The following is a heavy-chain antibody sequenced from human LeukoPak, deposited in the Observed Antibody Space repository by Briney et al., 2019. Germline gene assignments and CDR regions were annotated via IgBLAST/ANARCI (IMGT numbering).Heavy chain of an antibody. Sequence: GRSLRLSCVASGFIFGDYAMGWVRQAPGKGLGWVATINKNGAEMFYADSVKGRFTISRDNSKNTLNMHLRSLRADDTAVYYCAKHDGWELHDYCFDYWGQGTLVTASS. J-gene: IGHJ4*02. CDR2: INKNGAEM. V-gene: IGHV3-23*01. CDR3: AKHDGWELHDYCFDY. D-gene: IGHD1-26*01. CDR1: GFIFGDYA.